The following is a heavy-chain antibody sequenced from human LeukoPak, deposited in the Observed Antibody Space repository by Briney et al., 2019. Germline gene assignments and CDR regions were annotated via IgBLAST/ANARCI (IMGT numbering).Heavy chain of an antibody. CDR3: ARDPSSLRDSYDY. CDR2: IKENGSEK. J-gene: IGHJ4*02. Sequence: GGSLRLSCAASGFTFSRYWMNWVRQTPGKGLEWVANIKENGSEKNYVDSVKGRFTIPRDNAKKSLYLQMNTLRVEDTGIYYCARDPSSLRDSYDYWGQGTLVTVSS. CDR1: GFTFSRYW. V-gene: IGHV3-7*01.